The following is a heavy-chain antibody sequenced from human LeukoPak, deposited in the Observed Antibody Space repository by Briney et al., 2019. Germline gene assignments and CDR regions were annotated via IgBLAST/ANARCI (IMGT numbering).Heavy chain of an antibody. D-gene: IGHD4-17*01. CDR1: GVSIISSHW. J-gene: IGHJ4*02. CDR2: IYHSGTT. Sequence: SETLSLTYAFSGVSIISSHWWSWARQSPGKGLEWIGEIYHSGTTNYNPSLKSRVTMSVDKSKKQFSLNLSSVTAADTAVYYCATYFYGDYASYYFDRWGQGTLVTVSS. CDR3: ATYFYGDYASYYFDR. V-gene: IGHV4-4*02.